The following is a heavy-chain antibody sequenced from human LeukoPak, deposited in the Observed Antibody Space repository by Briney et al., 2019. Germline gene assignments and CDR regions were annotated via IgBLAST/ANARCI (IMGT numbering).Heavy chain of an antibody. D-gene: IGHD2-15*01. CDR3: ARDGGVVVAATNYMDV. CDR2: ISSSSSTI. Sequence: GGSLRLSCAASGFTVNSNYMSWVRQAPGKGLEWVSYISSSSSTIYYADSVKGRFTISRDNAKNSLYLQMNSLRAEDTAVYYCARDGGVVVAATNYMDVWGKGTTVTVSS. V-gene: IGHV3-48*01. J-gene: IGHJ6*03. CDR1: GFTVNSNY.